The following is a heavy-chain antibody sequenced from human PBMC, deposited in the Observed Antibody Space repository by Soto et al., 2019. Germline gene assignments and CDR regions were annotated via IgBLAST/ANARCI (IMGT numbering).Heavy chain of an antibody. CDR3: ARKSYDSSGYSNWFDP. J-gene: IGHJ5*02. D-gene: IGHD3-22*01. V-gene: IGHV1-69*13. CDR1: GGTFSSYA. Sequence: SVKVSFKASGGTFSSYAISWVRQAPGQGLEWMGGIIPIFGTANYAQKFQGRVTITADESTSTAYMELSSLRSEDTAVYYCARKSYDSSGYSNWFDPWGQGTLVTVSS. CDR2: IIPIFGTA.